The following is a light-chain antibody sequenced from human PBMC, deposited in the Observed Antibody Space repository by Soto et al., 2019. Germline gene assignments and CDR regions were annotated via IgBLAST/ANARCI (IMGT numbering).Light chain of an antibody. Sequence: QSVLTQAACVSGSPGQSITISCTGTSSDVGGYNYVSWYQQYPGKAPKLMIYDVTNRPSGVSNRFSGSKSGNTASLTISGLQAEDEADYYCGSYRISTAVFGTGTKVTVL. V-gene: IGLV2-14*01. CDR2: DVT. CDR3: GSYRISTAV. J-gene: IGLJ1*01. CDR1: SSDVGGYNY.